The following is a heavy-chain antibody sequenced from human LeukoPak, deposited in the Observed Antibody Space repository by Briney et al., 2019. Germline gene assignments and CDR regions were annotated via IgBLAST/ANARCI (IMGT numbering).Heavy chain of an antibody. J-gene: IGHJ5*02. CDR1: GGSFSGYY. CDR3: ARHSAEVYVSSSLASWFDP. V-gene: IGHV4-34*01. D-gene: IGHD6-13*01. CDR2: INHIGST. Sequence: TSETLSLTCAVYGGSFSGYYWSWIRQPPGKGLDWIGEINHIGSTNYNPSLKSRVTISVETSKNQFSLRLSSVTAADTAVYYCARHSAEVYVSSSLASWFDPWGQGTLVTVSS.